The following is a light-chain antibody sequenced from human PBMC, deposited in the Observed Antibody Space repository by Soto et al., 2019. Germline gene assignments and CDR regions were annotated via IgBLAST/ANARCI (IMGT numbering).Light chain of an antibody. CDR3: QQRSSWPPT. J-gene: IGKJ5*01. Sequence: EIVLAQSPATLSLSPGERATLSFSASQSVSNQLGWYQQKPGQAPRLLIFDTSNRATGIPARFSGSGAGTDYTLSISSLEPEDFAVYYCQQRSSWPPTFGQGTRLEIK. CDR1: QSVSNQ. V-gene: IGKV3-11*01. CDR2: DTS.